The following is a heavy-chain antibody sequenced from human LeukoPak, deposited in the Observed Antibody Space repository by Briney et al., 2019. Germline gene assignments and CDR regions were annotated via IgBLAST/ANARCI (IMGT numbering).Heavy chain of an antibody. CDR3: ARVSTSGSGNVITRAFDV. Sequence: PGGSLRLSCAAIGFTFSNYAMHWVRQAPGKGPEWVAVISADGRNEYYGDSVMGRITISRDNSKSTLYLRMNSLRHEDTAVYYCARVSTSGSGNVITRAFDVWGQGTVVTVSS. V-gene: IGHV3-30*04. D-gene: IGHD1-14*01. CDR1: GFTFSNYA. CDR2: ISADGRNE. J-gene: IGHJ3*01.